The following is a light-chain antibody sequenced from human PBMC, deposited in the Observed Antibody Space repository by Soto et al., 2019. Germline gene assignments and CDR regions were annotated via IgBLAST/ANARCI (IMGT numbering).Light chain of an antibody. V-gene: IGKV3-20*01. Sequence: IVLTQSPGTLSLSPGERTTLSCRASQSISRYLAWYQQKPGQGPRLLIYGASSRATGTPDRFSGSGSGTDFTLTINRLEPQDFAVYYCQQYGSSQTFGQGTKVDIK. CDR1: QSISRY. J-gene: IGKJ1*01. CDR2: GAS. CDR3: QQYGSSQT.